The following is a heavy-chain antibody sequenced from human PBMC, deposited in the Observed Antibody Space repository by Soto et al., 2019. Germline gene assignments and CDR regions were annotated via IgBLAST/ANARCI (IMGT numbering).Heavy chain of an antibody. Sequence: QVHLVQSGAEVKKPGASVKVSCKASGYTFTGYYIHWVRQAPGQGLEWMGWINPKSGGANIAQKFQGWVTMTRDTSISTTYIELSNLRSNDTAVYHCATDYYDGSASYGIEFWGQETMVTVAS. CDR1: GYTFTGYY. CDR3: ATDYYDGSASYGIEF. CDR2: INPKSGGA. D-gene: IGHD3-16*01. J-gene: IGHJ3*01. V-gene: IGHV1-2*04.